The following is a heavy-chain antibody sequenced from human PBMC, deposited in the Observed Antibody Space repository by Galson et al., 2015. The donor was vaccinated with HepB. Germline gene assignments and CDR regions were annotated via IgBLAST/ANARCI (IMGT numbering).Heavy chain of an antibody. Sequence: SLRLSCAASGFTFSSYSMNWVRQAPGKGLEWVSIIYSGGNTYHADSVKGRFTTSRDNSNNIVYLQMNRLRAEDTAVYYCARRGYGDYSPFDYWGQGTLVTVSS. CDR1: GFTFSSYS. D-gene: IGHD4-17*01. J-gene: IGHJ4*02. V-gene: IGHV3-53*01. CDR2: IYSGGNT. CDR3: ARRGYGDYSPFDY.